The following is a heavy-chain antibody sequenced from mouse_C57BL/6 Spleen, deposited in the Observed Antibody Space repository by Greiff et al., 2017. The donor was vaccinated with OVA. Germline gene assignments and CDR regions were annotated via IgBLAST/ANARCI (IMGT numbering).Heavy chain of an antibody. Sequence: VQLQQSGGGLVKPGGSLKLSCAASGFTFSSYAMSWVRQTPEKRLEWVATISDGGSYTYYPDNVKGRFTISRDNAKNNLYLQMSHLKSEDTAMYYCARDYYYGREAWFAYWGQGTLVTVSA. CDR2: ISDGGSYT. CDR3: ARDYYYGREAWFAY. V-gene: IGHV5-4*01. D-gene: IGHD1-1*01. CDR1: GFTFSSYA. J-gene: IGHJ3*01.